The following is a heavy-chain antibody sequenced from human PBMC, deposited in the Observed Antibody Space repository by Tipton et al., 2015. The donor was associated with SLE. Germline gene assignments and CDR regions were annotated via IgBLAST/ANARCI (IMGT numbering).Heavy chain of an antibody. V-gene: IGHV3-23*01. CDR3: ATGSWYYDN. CDR1: GFTFSSYA. J-gene: IGHJ4*02. Sequence: SLRLSCAASGFTFSSYAMTWVRQGPGTGLEWVSGISGSGDNTYYADSVEGRFTISRDNSANTLFLQRNSLRAEDTAVYYCATGSWYYDNWGQGTLVTVSS. D-gene: IGHD6-13*01. CDR2: ISGSGDNT.